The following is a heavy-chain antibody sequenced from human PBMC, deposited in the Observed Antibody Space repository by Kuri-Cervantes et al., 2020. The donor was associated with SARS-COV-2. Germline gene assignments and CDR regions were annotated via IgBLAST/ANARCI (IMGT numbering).Heavy chain of an antibody. CDR2: ISSSSSTI. Sequence: GESLKISCAASGFTFSDYYMSWIRQAPGKGLEWVSYISSSSSTIYYADSVKGRFTISRDNAKNSLYLQMNSLRDEDTAVYYCARGSYYYDTQRGYWGQGTLVTVSS. CDR1: GFTFSDYY. CDR3: ARGSYYYDTQRGY. D-gene: IGHD3-22*01. J-gene: IGHJ4*02. V-gene: IGHV3-11*04.